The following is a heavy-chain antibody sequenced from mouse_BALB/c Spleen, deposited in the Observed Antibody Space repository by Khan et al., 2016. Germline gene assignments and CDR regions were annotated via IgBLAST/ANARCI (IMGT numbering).Heavy chain of an antibody. Sequence: EVQLQESGPGLVKPSQSLSLTCTVTGYSITSDYAWNWIRQFPGNKLEWMGYISYSGSTSYNPSLKSRISITRDTSKNQCFLQLNSVTTEDTATYDCARSIMANWGQGTTLTVSS. J-gene: IGHJ2*01. V-gene: IGHV3-2*02. CDR3: ARSIMAN. CDR2: ISYSGST. CDR1: GYSITSDYA.